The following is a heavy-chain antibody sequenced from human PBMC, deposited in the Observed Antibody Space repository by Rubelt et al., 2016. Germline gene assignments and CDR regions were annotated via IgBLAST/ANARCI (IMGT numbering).Heavy chain of an antibody. CDR1: GFPVSSNY. D-gene: IGHD1-1*01. V-gene: IGHV3-53*01. Sequence: EVQLVESGGGLIQPGGSLRLSCAASGFPVSSNYMSWVRQAPGKGLEWVSVLHSADTPNYADAVKGRFTVSRDNAKNTVFLQMDSLRVEDTAVDYCARELTGTRDYWGQGALVTVSS. CDR3: ARELTGTRDY. J-gene: IGHJ4*02. CDR2: LHSADTP.